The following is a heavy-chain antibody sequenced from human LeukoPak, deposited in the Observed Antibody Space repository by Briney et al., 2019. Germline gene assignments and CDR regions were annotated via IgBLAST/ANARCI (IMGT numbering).Heavy chain of an antibody. CDR3: ARDYDSSGYYYFDDAFDI. CDR2: IYYSGST. J-gene: IGHJ3*02. V-gene: IGHV4-39*07. D-gene: IGHD3-22*01. Sequence: SETLSLTCTVSGGSISSSSYYWGWIRQPPGKGLEWIGSIYYSGSTYYNPSPKSRVTISVDTSKNQFSLKLSSVTAADTAVYYCARDYDSSGYYYFDDAFDIWGQGTMVTVSS. CDR1: GGSISSSSYY.